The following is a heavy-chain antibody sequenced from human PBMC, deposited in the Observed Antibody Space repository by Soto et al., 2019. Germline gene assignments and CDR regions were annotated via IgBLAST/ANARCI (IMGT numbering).Heavy chain of an antibody. Sequence: EVQLLESGGGLVQPGGSLRLSCAASGVTFSSYAMSWVRQAPGKGLEWVSAISGSGGSTYYADSVKGRFTISRDNSKNTLYLQMNSLRAEDTAVYYCAKETGNLIAVAGLDYCDYWGQGTLVTVSS. J-gene: IGHJ4*02. D-gene: IGHD6-19*01. V-gene: IGHV3-23*01. CDR3: AKETGNLIAVAGLDYCDY. CDR2: ISGSGGST. CDR1: GVTFSSYA.